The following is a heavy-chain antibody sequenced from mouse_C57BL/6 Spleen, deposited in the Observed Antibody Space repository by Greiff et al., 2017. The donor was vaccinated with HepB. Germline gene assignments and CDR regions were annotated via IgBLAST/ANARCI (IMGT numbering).Heavy chain of an antibody. D-gene: IGHD2-1*01. Sequence: EVKLLESGPGLAKPSQTLSLTCSVTGYSITSDYWNWIRKFPGNKLEYMGYISYSGSTYYNPSLKSRISITRDTSKNQYYLQLNSVTTEDTATYYCARALLYYGNYVGAMDDWGQGTSVTVSS. J-gene: IGHJ4*01. CDR1: GYSITSDY. V-gene: IGHV3-8*01. CDR2: ISYSGST. CDR3: ARALLYYGNYVGAMDD.